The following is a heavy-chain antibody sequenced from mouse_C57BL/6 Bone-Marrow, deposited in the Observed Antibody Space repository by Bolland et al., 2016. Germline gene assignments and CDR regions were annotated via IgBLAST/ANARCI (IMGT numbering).Heavy chain of an antibody. J-gene: IGHJ3*01. CDR3: AREAHARY. CDR2: PNSGST. Sequence: PNSGSTNYNEKFKSKATLTVDKSSSTAYMQLSSLTSEDSAVYYCAREAHARYWGQGTLV. V-gene: IGHV1-64*01.